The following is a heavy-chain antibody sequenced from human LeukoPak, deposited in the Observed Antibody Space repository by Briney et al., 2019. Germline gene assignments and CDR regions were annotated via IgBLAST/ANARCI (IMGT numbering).Heavy chain of an antibody. CDR2: INHSGST. J-gene: IGHJ4*02. CDR3: ASRTAMVTWAY. CDR1: GGSFSGYY. V-gene: IGHV4-34*01. D-gene: IGHD5-18*01. Sequence: PSETLSLTCAVYGGSFSGYYWSRIRQPPGKGLEWIGEINHSGSTNYNPSLKSRVTISVDTSKNQFSLKLSSVTAADTAVYYCASRTAMVTWAYWGQGTLVTVSS.